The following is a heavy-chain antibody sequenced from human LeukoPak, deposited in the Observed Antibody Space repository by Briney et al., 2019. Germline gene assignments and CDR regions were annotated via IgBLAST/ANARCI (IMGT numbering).Heavy chain of an antibody. D-gene: IGHD2-15*01. CDR3: ATNSVAATLEH. V-gene: IGHV3-33*01. CDR2: IWYAGSNK. J-gene: IGHJ4*02. Sequence: GRSLRLSCAASGFTFSSYGMHWVRQAPGKGLEWVAVIWYAGSNKYYADSVKGRFTISRDNSKNTLYLQMNSLRAEDTAVYYCATNSVAATLEHWGQGTLVTVSS. CDR1: GFTFSSYG.